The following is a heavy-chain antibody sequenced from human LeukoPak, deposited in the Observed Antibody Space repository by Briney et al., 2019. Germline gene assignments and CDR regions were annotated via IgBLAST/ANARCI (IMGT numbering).Heavy chain of an antibody. CDR2: INQDESQK. Sequence: GGSLRLSCAASGFTFSNNWMTWVRQAPGKGLEWVANINQDESQKYYVDSVKGRFTISRDNAKNSLYLNMNSLRAEDTAVYYCARGGDRGYSYGYRTYFDYWGQGTLVTVSS. V-gene: IGHV3-7*01. D-gene: IGHD5-18*01. CDR1: GFTFSNNW. J-gene: IGHJ4*02. CDR3: ARGGDRGYSYGYRTYFDY.